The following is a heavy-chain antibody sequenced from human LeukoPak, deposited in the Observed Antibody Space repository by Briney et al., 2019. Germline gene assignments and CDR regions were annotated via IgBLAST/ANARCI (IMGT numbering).Heavy chain of an antibody. D-gene: IGHD2-15*01. CDR1: GGSISSYY. Sequence: ASETLSLTCTVSGGSISSYYWSWIRQPAGKGLEWIGRIYTSGSTNYNPSLKSRVTMSVDTSKNQFSLKLSSVTAADTAVYYRARDRYCSGGSCWAWFDPWGQGTLVTVSS. CDR3: ARDRYCSGGSCWAWFDP. V-gene: IGHV4-4*07. CDR2: IYTSGST. J-gene: IGHJ5*02.